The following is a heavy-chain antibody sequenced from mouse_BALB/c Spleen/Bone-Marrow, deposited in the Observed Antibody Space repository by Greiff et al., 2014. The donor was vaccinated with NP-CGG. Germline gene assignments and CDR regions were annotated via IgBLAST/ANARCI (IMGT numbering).Heavy chain of an antibody. CDR3: AREGPLDY. CDR1: GYTFTSYW. J-gene: IGHJ2*01. V-gene: IGHV1S81*02. CDR2: INPSNGRT. Sequence: VQLVESGAELVKPGASVKLSCKASGYTFTSYWMHWVKQRPGQGLEWIGEINPSNGRTNYNEKFKSKATLTVDKSSSTAYMQRSSLTSEDSEVYYCAREGPLDYWGQGTTLTVSS. D-gene: IGHD6-1*01.